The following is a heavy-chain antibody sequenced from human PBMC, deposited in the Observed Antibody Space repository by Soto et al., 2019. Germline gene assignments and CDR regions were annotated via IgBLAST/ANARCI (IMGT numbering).Heavy chain of an antibody. CDR1: GGSISTYY. Sequence: SETLSLTCTVSGGSISTYYWSWIRQPPGKGLEWIGFIYYSGSTNYNPSLKSRVTISIDTSKNQFSLKLSSVTAADTAVYYCARANRDSSGYDITTNHFDYWGQGTLVTVSS. D-gene: IGHD3-22*01. V-gene: IGHV4-59*01. J-gene: IGHJ4*02. CDR3: ARANRDSSGYDITTNHFDY. CDR2: IYYSGST.